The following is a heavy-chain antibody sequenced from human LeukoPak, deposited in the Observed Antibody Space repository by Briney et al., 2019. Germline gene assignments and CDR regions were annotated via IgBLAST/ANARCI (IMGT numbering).Heavy chain of an antibody. J-gene: IGHJ3*02. V-gene: IGHV1-69*13. CDR2: IIPIFGTA. CDR1: GGTFSSYA. CDR3: ARSVGYSSSWYWSNAFDI. Sequence: SVKVSCKASGGTFSSYAISWVRQAPGQGLEWMGGIIPIFGTANYAQKFQGRVTITADESTSTAYMELSSLRSEDTAVYHCARSVGYSSSWYWSNAFDIWGQGTMVTVSS. D-gene: IGHD6-13*01.